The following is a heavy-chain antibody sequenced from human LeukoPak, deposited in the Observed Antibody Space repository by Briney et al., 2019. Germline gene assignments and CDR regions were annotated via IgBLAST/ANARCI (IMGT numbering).Heavy chain of an antibody. CDR1: GFTFNDFY. CDR3: ARGDGYKFYYFDY. CDR2: ISTSGSTI. J-gene: IGHJ4*02. D-gene: IGHD5-24*01. V-gene: IGHV3-11*04. Sequence: GGSLRLSCAASGFTFNDFYKSWIRHAPGKGLEWVSYISTSGSTIYYADSMKGRFTISRDNAKNSLYLQMNSLRAEDTAVYYCARGDGYKFYYFDYWGQGTLVTVSS.